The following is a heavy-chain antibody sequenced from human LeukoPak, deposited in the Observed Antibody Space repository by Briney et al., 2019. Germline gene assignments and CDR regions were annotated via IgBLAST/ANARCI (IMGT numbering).Heavy chain of an antibody. Sequence: PGGSLRLSCAASGFTFSDYYMSWIRQAPGKGLEWVSYISSNGSTIYYADSVKGRLTISRDNAKNSLYLQMNSLRAEDTAVYYCASSGYCSSTSRYPEGGNYYYYGMDVWGQGTTVTVSS. J-gene: IGHJ6*02. D-gene: IGHD2-2*01. V-gene: IGHV3-11*01. CDR1: GFTFSDYY. CDR2: ISSNGSTI. CDR3: ASSGYCSSTSRYPEGGNYYYYGMDV.